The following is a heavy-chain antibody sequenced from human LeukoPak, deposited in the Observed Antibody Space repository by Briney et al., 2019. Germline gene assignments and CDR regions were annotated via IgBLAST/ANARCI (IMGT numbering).Heavy chain of an antibody. CDR3: EMATITGFVY. CDR2: IYYSGST. D-gene: IGHD5-24*01. V-gene: IGHV4-59*01. J-gene: IGHJ4*02. Sequence: SETLSLTCTVSGGSISSYYWSWIRQPPGKGLEWIGYIYYSGSTNYNPSLKSRVTISVDTSKNQFSLKLSSVTAADTAVYYCEMATITGFVYWGQGTLVTVSS. CDR1: GGSISSYY.